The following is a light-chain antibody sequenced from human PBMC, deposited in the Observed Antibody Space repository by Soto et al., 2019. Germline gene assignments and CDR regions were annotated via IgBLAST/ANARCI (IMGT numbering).Light chain of an antibody. J-gene: IGKJ1*01. Sequence: DIVMTQSPDSLAVSLGERATINCKSSQSVLSSSNNKNYLAWYQQKPGQPPKLLIYWASTRESGVPDRFSGSGSGTDFTLTISSLQAEDVAVYSCQQYYVTPPTFGQGTKVDIK. CDR1: QSVLSSSNNKNY. V-gene: IGKV4-1*01. CDR2: WAS. CDR3: QQYYVTPPT.